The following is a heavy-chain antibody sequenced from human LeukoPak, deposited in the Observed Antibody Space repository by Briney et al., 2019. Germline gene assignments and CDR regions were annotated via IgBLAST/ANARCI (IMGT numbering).Heavy chain of an antibody. J-gene: IGHJ4*02. CDR3: ARGRDSGSHTYYLDY. Sequence: ASVKVSCKASGYTLTDYHIHWVRQAPGQGLEWMAWINPKSGGTNYAQKFQGRVTMTRDTSINTVYMELTRLRSDDTAMYYCARGRDSGSHTYYLDYWGQGTLVTISS. D-gene: IGHD1-26*01. V-gene: IGHV1-2*02. CDR2: INPKSGGT. CDR1: GYTLTDYH.